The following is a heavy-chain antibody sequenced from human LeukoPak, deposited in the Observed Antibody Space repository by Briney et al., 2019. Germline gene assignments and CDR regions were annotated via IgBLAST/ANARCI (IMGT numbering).Heavy chain of an antibody. CDR2: ISSSGSTI. D-gene: IGHD1-14*01. V-gene: IGHV3-11*01. CDR1: GFTFSDYY. J-gene: IGHJ4*02. CDR3: ARFAAHNRLDY. Sequence: GGSLRLSCAASGFTFSDYYMNWIRQAPGKGLEWVSYISSSGSTIYYADSVEGRFTISRDNAKSSLYLQMNSLRAEDTAVYYCARFAAHNRLDYWGQGTLVTVSS.